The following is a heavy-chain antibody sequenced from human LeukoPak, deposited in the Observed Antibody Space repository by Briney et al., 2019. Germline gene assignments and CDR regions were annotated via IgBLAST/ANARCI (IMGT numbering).Heavy chain of an antibody. CDR1: GGTFSSYA. J-gene: IGHJ6*03. D-gene: IGHD1-1*01. CDR3: ARELANWNYHYYYYMDV. Sequence: ASVKVSCKASGGTFSSYAISWVRQAPGQGLEWMGGIIPIFGTVNYAQKFQGRVTITADESTSTAYMELSSLRSEDTAVYYCARELANWNYHYYYYMDVWGKGTTVTVSS. V-gene: IGHV1-69*13. CDR2: IIPIFGTV.